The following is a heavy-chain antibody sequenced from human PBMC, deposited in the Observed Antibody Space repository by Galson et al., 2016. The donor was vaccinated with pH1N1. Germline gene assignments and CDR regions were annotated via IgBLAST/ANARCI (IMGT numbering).Heavy chain of an antibody. Sequence: SLRLSCAASGFTFSSYDMHWVRQAPGKGLEWVAFIRYDGSNNDGSNKYYIDSVKGRFTVSRDNSKNTLYLQMRSLRAEDTALYYCAKKMGFGDLLYNFDYWGQGTLVTVSS. CDR2: IRYDGSNNDGSNK. CDR1: GFTFSSYD. CDR3: AKKMGFGDLLYNFDY. D-gene: IGHD3-10*01. J-gene: IGHJ4*02. V-gene: IGHV3-30*02.